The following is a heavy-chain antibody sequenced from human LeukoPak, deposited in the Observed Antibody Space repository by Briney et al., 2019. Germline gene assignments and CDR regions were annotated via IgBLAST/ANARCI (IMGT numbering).Heavy chain of an antibody. CDR2: IYSGDST. V-gene: IGHV3-66*01. CDR3: ASAIAAAPGYYYYYGMDV. J-gene: IGHJ6*02. CDR1: GFTVSSNY. Sequence: GGSLRLSCAASGFTVSSNYMSWVRQAPGKGLEWVSVIYSGDSTYYADSVKGRFTISRDNSKNTLYLQMNSLRAEDTAVYYCASAIAAAPGYYYYYGMDVWGQGTTVTVSS. D-gene: IGHD6-13*01.